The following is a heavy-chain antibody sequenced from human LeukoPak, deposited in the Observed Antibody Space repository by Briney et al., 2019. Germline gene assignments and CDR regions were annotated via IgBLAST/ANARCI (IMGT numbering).Heavy chain of an antibody. D-gene: IGHD2-15*01. J-gene: IGHJ5*02. V-gene: IGHV4-59*01. CDR1: GGSISSYY. CDR2: IYYSGST. CDR3: ARDDGVARLDP. Sequence: SETLSLTCTVSGGSISSYYWSWIRQPPGKGLEWIGYIYYSGSTNYNPSLKSRVTISVDTSKNQFSLKLSSVTAADTAVYYCARDDGVARLDPWGQGTLVTVSS.